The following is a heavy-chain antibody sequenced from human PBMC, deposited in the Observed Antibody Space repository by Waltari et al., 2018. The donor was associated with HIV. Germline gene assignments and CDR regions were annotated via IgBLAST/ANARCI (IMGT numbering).Heavy chain of an antibody. V-gene: IGHV4-39*07. CDR2: INYSRST. D-gene: IGHD2-21*02. CDR3: ARAGIETAILFEN. Sequence: HLRLWESGPGLVKPSETLSLNCTVSGVSISRGNHYWAWIRQPSGKGLEWIGGINYSRSTYYKSSRKSRVTSSFDTSRNQFSLKLTSVTAADTATYYCARAGIETAILFENWGQGTLVTVSS. CDR1: GVSISRGNHY. J-gene: IGHJ1*01.